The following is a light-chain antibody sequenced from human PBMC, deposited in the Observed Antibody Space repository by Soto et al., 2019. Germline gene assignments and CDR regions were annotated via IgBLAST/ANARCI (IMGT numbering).Light chain of an antibody. V-gene: IGKV3-20*01. CDR1: QSVSSY. CDR2: GAS. J-gene: IGKJ1*01. CDR3: QQYGSSGT. Sequence: EMVLTQSPAALSLSPGERATLCCRASQSVSSYLAWYQQKPGQAPRLLIYGASNRATGIPDRFSGSGSGTDFTLTISRLEPEDFAVYYCQQYGSSGTFGQGTKVDIK.